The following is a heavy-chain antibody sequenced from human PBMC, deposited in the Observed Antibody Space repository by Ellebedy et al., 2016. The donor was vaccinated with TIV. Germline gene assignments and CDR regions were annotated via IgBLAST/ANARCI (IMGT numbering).Heavy chain of an antibody. D-gene: IGHD5-12*01. CDR3: TKGGSAYSD. J-gene: IGHJ4*02. V-gene: IGHV3-74*01. CDR1: GFTFYSYW. Sequence: GGSLRLSCAASGFTFYSYWMYWVRQAPGKGPMWVARIEGDGTSTRYADSVKGRFTISRDNSNNTLYLQLNNVTAEDTALYYCTKGGSAYSDWGQGTLVTVSS. CDR2: IEGDGTST.